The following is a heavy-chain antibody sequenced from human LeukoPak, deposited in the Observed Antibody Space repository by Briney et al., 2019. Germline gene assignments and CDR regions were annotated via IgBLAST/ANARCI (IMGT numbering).Heavy chain of an antibody. CDR1: GFTFSSYS. J-gene: IGHJ4*02. Sequence: PGGSLRLSCAASGFTFSSYSMNWVRQAPGKGLEWVSYISSSSSTIYYADSVKGRFTISRDNAKNSLYLQMNSLRAEDTAVYYCARDTFAYDFSIDYWGQGTLVTVSS. D-gene: IGHD3-3*01. V-gene: IGHV3-48*04. CDR2: ISSSSSTI. CDR3: ARDTFAYDFSIDY.